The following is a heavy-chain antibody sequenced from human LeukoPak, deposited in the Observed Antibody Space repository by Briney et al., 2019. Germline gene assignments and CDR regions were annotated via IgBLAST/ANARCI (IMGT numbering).Heavy chain of an antibody. D-gene: IGHD2-2*01. J-gene: IGHJ4*02. Sequence: PSETRSLTCTVSGGSISSGGYYWSWIRQPPGKGLEWIGYIYHSGSTYYNPSLKSRVTISVDRSKNQFSLKLSSVTAADTAVYYCAMGDVVVPAAIDYWGQGTLVTVSS. CDR2: IYHSGST. CDR3: AMGDVVVPAAIDY. CDR1: GGSISSGGYY. V-gene: IGHV4-30-2*01.